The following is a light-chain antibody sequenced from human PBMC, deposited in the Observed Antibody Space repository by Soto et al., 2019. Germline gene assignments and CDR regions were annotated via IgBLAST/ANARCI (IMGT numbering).Light chain of an antibody. V-gene: IGKV1-5*01. CDR3: QQYASYSWT. CDR1: QSVSNW. CDR2: DVS. J-gene: IGKJ1*01. Sequence: DIQMTQSPSTLSASVGERVTITCRASQSVSNWLAWYQHKPGKAPKLLIYDVSSLESGVPSRFSGSGSGTEFILTIRSLQPDDFATHYCQQYASYSWTLGQGTRVDSK.